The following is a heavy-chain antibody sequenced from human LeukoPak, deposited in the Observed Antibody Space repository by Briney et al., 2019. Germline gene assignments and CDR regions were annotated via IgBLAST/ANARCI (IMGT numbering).Heavy chain of an antibody. J-gene: IGHJ3*02. Sequence: GGSLRLSCAASGFPFNTYAMNWVRQAPGKGLEWVSVISVGGRSTYYADSVKGRFTISRDSSKSTLYLQMNSLRAEDTAIYYCAKNHDSNTYHTDDAFDIWGQGTMVTVSS. CDR2: ISVGGRST. CDR1: GFPFNTYA. CDR3: AKNHDSNTYHTDDAFDI. D-gene: IGHD2/OR15-2a*01. V-gene: IGHV3-23*01.